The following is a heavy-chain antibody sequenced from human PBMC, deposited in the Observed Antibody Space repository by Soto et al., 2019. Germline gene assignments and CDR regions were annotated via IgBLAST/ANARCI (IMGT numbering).Heavy chain of an antibody. CDR3: ARDSGGYEVYYGMDV. CDR2: ISSSSSYT. D-gene: IGHD5-12*01. J-gene: IGHJ6*02. Sequence: GGSLRLSCAASGFTFSDYYMSWIHQAPGKGLEWVSYISSSSSYTNYADSVKGRFTISRDNAKNSLYLQMNSLRAEDTAVYYCARDSGGYEVYYGMDVWGQGTTVTVSS. V-gene: IGHV3-11*06. CDR1: GFTFSDYY.